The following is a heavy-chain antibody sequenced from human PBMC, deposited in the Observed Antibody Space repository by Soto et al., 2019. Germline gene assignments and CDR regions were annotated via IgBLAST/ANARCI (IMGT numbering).Heavy chain of an antibody. CDR1: GGSFSGYY. CDR3: ARGXXVFWSGERGVDYYSHSGMDF. J-gene: IGHJ6*02. V-gene: IGHV4-34*01. CDR2: INHSGST. Sequence: SETLSLTCAVYGGSFSGYYWSWIRQPPGKGLEWIGEINHSGSTNYNPSLKSRVTISVDTSKNQFSLKMSAVTAADTAVYYCARGXXVFWSGERGVDYYSHSGMDFWGQGSSVTVSS. D-gene: IGHD3-3*01.